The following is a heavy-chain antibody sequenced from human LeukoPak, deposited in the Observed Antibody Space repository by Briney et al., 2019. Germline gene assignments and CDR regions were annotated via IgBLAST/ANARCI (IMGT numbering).Heavy chain of an antibody. D-gene: IGHD1-26*01. J-gene: IGHJ3*02. CDR2: INGNGRRT. Sequence: GGSLRLSCAASGFTFDDHGMSWVRQAPGNGLEWVSGINGNGRRTDYADSVKGRFTISRDNASSSLCLQMTSLRVEDTALYYCARERWAVVGATLHAFDIWGQRTMVTVSS. CDR3: ARERWAVVGATLHAFDI. CDR1: GFTFDDHG. V-gene: IGHV3-20*04.